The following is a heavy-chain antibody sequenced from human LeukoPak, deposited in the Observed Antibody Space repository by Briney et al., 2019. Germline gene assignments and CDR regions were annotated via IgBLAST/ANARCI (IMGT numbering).Heavy chain of an antibody. CDR2: INPNSGGT. CDR1: GYTFIDYY. J-gene: IGHJ3*02. CDR3: ACSGEAFDI. V-gene: IGHV1-2*02. Sequence: ASVKVSCKASGYTFIDYYMHWVRQAPGQGLEWMGWINPNSGGTNYAQKFQGRVTMTRGTSTNTAYMELRRLSSDDTAVYYCACSGEAFDIWGQGTMVSVSS. D-gene: IGHD1-1*01.